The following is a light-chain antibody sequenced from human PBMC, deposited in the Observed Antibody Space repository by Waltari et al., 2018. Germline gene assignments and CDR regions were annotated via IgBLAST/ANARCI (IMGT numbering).Light chain of an antibody. CDR3: CSYAGITAWV. CDR1: SSAIGNWNF. CDR2: EVN. J-gene: IGLJ3*02. V-gene: IGLV2-23*02. Sequence: QSALTQPASVSGSPGQSITISCTGTSSAIGNWNFVPWYQRHPGKAPKLIIYEVNKRPSGISNRFSGSKSGNTASLTVSGLQAEDEADYYCCSYAGITAWVFGGGTKLTVL.